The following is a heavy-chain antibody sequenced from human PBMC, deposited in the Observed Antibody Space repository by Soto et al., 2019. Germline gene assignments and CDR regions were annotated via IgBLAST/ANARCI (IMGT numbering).Heavy chain of an antibody. V-gene: IGHV3-23*01. CDR3: ARMNYLYDYGIDV. J-gene: IGHJ6*02. CDR1: GFTFSSYA. CDR2: ISGSGGST. Sequence: SLRLSCAASGFTFSSYAMSWVRQAPGKGLEWVSAISGSGGSTYYADSVKGRFTIYRDNAKNSLYLQMNSLRAEDTAEYYCARMNYLYDYGIDVWGQGTTVTVSS.